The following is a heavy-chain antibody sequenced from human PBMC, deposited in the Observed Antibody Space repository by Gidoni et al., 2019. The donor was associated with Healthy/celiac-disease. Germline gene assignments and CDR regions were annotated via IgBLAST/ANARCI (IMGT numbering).Heavy chain of an antibody. CDR3: ARVYMIDESDAFDI. CDR2: ISYDGSNK. Sequence: QVQLVESGGGVVQPGRSLRLSCAASGFTFSSYAMHWVRQAPGKGLEWVAVISYDGSNKYYADSVKGRFTISRDNSKNTLYLQMNSLRAEDTAVYYCARVYMIDESDAFDIWGQGTMVTVSS. J-gene: IGHJ3*02. V-gene: IGHV3-30-3*01. CDR1: GFTFSSYA. D-gene: IGHD3-22*01.